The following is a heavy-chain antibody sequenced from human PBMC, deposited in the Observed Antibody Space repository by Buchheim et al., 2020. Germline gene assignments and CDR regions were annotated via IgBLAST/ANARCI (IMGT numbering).Heavy chain of an antibody. Sequence: QVHLVESGGGVVQPGTSLRLSCAASGFTFRSYAIHWVRQAPGKGLEWVAFISFDGNHIYYANSLKGRFTISRDNSRNQVSMPMNTLRREDTAMYYCTRDLSMKYSIDYWGQGT. CDR2: ISFDGNHI. CDR1: GFTFRSYA. J-gene: IGHJ4*02. V-gene: IGHV3-30-3*01. CDR3: TRDLSMKYSIDY. D-gene: IGHD3-3*02.